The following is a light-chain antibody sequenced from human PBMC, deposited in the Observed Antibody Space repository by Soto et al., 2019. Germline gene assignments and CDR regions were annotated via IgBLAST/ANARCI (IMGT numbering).Light chain of an antibody. V-gene: IGKV3-15*01. CDR3: QQYNNWPRT. J-gene: IGKJ1*01. CDR2: GAS. CDR1: QSVSSD. Sequence: EIVMTQSPATLSVSPGERATLSCRASQSVSSDLAWYHQKPGHAPRLLIYGASTRATGIPARFSGSGSGTEFTLTINSLQYEDCEVYYCQQYNNWPRTFGQGTKVEIK.